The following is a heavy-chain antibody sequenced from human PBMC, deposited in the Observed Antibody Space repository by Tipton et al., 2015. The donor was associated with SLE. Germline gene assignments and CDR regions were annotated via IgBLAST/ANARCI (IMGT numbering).Heavy chain of an antibody. J-gene: IGHJ5*02. V-gene: IGHV4-59*11. CDR3: ARDRHYRGNVWFDP. Sequence: TLSLTCSVSGGSINSQYWSWIRQPPGKGLEWIGFIYSSGNTNYNPSLKTRVTISVDTSKNQFSLKLSSVTAADTAVYYCARDRHYRGNVWFDPWGRGTLVTVSP. CDR1: GGSINSQY. D-gene: IGHD5-12*01. CDR2: IYSSGNT.